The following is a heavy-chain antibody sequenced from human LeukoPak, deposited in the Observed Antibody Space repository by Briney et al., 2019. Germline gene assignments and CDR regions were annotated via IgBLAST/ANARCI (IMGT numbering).Heavy chain of an antibody. Sequence: GRSLRLSCAASGFTFSSYAMHWVRQAPGKGLEWVAVISYDGSNKYYADSVKGRFIISRDNSTNTLYLQMNSLRAEDTAVYYCASLLRATVTTGDYWGQGTLVTVSS. J-gene: IGHJ4*02. V-gene: IGHV3-30-3*01. CDR3: ASLLRATVTTGDY. CDR1: GFTFSSYA. CDR2: ISYDGSNK. D-gene: IGHD4-17*01.